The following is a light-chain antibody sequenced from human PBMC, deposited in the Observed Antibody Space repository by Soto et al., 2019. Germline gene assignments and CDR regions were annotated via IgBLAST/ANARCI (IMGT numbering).Light chain of an antibody. CDR1: QSISFY. J-gene: IGKJ5*01. CDR3: QQSYSIPIT. V-gene: IGKV1-39*01. Sequence: DIQMTQSPSSLSASVGDRVTITCRASQSISFYLNWYQQKSGKAHKVLIYAASNLQSGVPSRFSGSGSGTEFTLTISSLQPEDFATYYCQQSYSIPITFGQGTRLEIK. CDR2: AAS.